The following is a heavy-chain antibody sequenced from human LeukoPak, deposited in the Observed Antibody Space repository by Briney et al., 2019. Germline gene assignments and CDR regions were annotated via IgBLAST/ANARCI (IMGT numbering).Heavy chain of an antibody. D-gene: IGHD5-12*01. V-gene: IGHV1-69*13. J-gene: IGHJ4*02. Sequence: GASVKVSCKASGGTFSSYAISWVRQAPGQGLEWMGGNIPIFGTANYAQKFQGRVTITADESTSTAYMELSSLRSEDTAVYYCARDRGYSGYDPTYRYYFDYWGQGTLVTVSS. CDR3: ARDRGYSGYDPTYRYYFDY. CDR2: NIPIFGTA. CDR1: GGTFSSYA.